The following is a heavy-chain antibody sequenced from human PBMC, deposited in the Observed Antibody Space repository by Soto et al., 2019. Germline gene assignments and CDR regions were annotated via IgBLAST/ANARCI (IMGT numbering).Heavy chain of an antibody. CDR2: IFPTVTT. CDR3: ARCMGYDDSGRFDPTFDR. D-gene: IGHD3-22*01. CDR1: GGSMNSEY. Sequence: QVQLQESGPGLVRPSETLSLTCSVSGGSMNSEYWTWIRQTPGKGLEWIGYIFPTVTTNYNPSLKSRVIISVDRSKNHFSLDLFSVTAADTAIYYCARCMGYDDSGRFDPTFDRWGQGTRVTVSS. J-gene: IGHJ4*02. V-gene: IGHV4-4*08.